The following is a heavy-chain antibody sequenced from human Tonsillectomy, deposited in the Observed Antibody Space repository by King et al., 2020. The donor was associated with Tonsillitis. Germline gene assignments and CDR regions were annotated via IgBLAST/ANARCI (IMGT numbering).Heavy chain of an antibody. Sequence: VQLVESGGGLVQPGRSLRLSCTASGFTFDDYSMHWVRQAPGKGLEYVSGITWNSAALVYADSVNGRFTLSRDNAKDSLYLQMNSLRTEDTALYYCAKSNWGTPFDYWGQGTLVTVSS. CDR1: GFTFDDYS. CDR2: ITWNSAAL. J-gene: IGHJ4*02. V-gene: IGHV3-9*01. D-gene: IGHD7-27*01. CDR3: AKSNWGTPFDY.